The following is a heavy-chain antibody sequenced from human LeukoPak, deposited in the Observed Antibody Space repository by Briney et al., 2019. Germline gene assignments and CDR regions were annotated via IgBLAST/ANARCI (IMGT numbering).Heavy chain of an antibody. J-gene: IGHJ4*02. CDR3: ARDRYYGSGSYNYFDY. V-gene: IGHV1-46*01. D-gene: IGHD3-10*01. CDR1: GYTFTSYY. Sequence: ASVKVSCKASGYTFTSYYMHWVRQAPGQGLEWMGKINPSGGSTSYAQKFQGRVTMTRDTSTSTVYMELSSLTSEDTAVYYCARDRYYGSGSYNYFDYWGQGTLVIVSS. CDR2: INPSGGST.